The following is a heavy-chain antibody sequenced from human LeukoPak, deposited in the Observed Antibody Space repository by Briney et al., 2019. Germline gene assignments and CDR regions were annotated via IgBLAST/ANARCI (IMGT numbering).Heavy chain of an antibody. CDR3: ARVYYDSSGYVSLSD. J-gene: IGHJ4*02. CDR2: IYHSGST. D-gene: IGHD3-22*01. V-gene: IGHV4-30-2*01. Sequence: SQTLSLTCTVSGGSISSGGYYWSWIRQPPGKGLEWIGYIYHSGSTYYNPSLKSRVTISVDRSKNQFSLKLSSVTAADTAVYYCARVYYDSSGYVSLSDWGQGTLVTVSS. CDR1: GGSISSGGYY.